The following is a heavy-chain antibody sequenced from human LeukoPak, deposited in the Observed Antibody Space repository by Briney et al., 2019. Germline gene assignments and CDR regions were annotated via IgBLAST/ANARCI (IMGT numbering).Heavy chain of an antibody. CDR3: VRGEARGTEVWFDP. CDR2: INHRDGSR. J-gene: IGHJ5*02. Sequence: GGSLRLSCAASGFIMSTYEMHWVRQTPGKGLEWLSYINHRDGSRLYADSLNGRFTISRDDAKNSLYLQMDSLRAEDTAVYYCVRGEARGTEVWFDPWGQGTQVIVSA. D-gene: IGHD1/OR15-1a*01. V-gene: IGHV3-48*03. CDR1: GFIMSTYE.